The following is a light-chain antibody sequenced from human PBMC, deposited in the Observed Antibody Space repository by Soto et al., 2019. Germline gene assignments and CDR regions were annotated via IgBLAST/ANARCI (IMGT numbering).Light chain of an antibody. CDR3: QVWDSSSDHYV. CDR2: DVS. Sequence: QSALTQPRSVSGSPGQSVTISCTGTSSDIGNYNYVSWYQQYPGKAPKLIIYDVSKRPSGIPDRFFGSKFGNTASLTISGLQAEDEADYYCQVWDSSSDHYVFGTGTKLTVL. J-gene: IGLJ1*01. CDR1: SSDIGNYNY. V-gene: IGLV2-11*01.